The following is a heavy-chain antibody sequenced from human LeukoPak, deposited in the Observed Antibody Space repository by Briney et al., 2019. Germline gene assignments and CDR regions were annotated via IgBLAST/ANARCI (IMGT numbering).Heavy chain of an antibody. Sequence: SETLSLTCAVFGGSFLDYYRDCIGQPPGKGLEWIGEINHSGSTNYNPSLKSRVTISVDTSKNQFSLKLSSVTAADTAVYYCAGGRGYYGSGSFDYWGQGTLVTVSS. V-gene: IGHV4-34*01. CDR2: INHSGST. CDR1: GGSFLDYY. CDR3: AGGRGYYGSGSFDY. D-gene: IGHD3-10*01. J-gene: IGHJ4*02.